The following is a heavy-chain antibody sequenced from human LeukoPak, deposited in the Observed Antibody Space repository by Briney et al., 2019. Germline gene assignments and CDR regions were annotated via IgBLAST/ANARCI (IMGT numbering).Heavy chain of an antibody. CDR3: VRDRYYTMDV. V-gene: IGHV3-30*02. J-gene: IGHJ6*03. CDR1: GFTFSSYA. Sequence: PGGSLRLSCAASGFTFSSYAMHWVRQAPGKGLEWVTFIRYDGSNKYYADSVKGRFTISRDNSKNTLYLQMNSLRAEDSAVYYCVRDRYYTMDVWGKGTTVSVSS. CDR2: IRYDGSNK.